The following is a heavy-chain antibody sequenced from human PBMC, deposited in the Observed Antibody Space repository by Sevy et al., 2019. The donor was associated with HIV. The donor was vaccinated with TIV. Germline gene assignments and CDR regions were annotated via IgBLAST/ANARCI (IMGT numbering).Heavy chain of an antibody. CDR3: ANSSPGIAAAGSRGAFDI. D-gene: IGHD6-13*01. J-gene: IGHJ3*02. CDR2: IYHSGST. CDR1: GGSISSSNW. Sequence: SETLSLTCAVSGGSISSSNWWSWVRQPPGKGLEWIGEIYHSGSTNYNPSLKSRVTISVDKSKNQFSLKLSSVTAADTAVYYCANSSPGIAAAGSRGAFDIRGQGTMVTVSS. V-gene: IGHV4-4*02.